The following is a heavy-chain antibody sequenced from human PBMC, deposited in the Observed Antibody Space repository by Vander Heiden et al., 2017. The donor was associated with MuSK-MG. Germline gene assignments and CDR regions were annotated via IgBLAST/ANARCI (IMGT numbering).Heavy chain of an antibody. CDR3: ALIEGSYYYFDY. CDR2: INHSGST. V-gene: IGHV4-34*01. Sequence: QVQLRQWGAGLLKPSETLSLTCAVYGGSFSGYYWSWIRQPPGKGLEWIGEINHSGSTNYNPSLKSRVTISVDTSKNQFSLKLSSVTAADTAVYYCALIEGSYYYFDYWGQGTLVTVSS. CDR1: GGSFSGYY. J-gene: IGHJ4*02. D-gene: IGHD1-26*01.